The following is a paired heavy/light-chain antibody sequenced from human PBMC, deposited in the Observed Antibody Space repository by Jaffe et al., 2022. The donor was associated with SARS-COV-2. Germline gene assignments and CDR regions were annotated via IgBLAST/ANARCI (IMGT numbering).Heavy chain of an antibody. Sequence: QVQLVESGGGVVQPGRSLRLSCAASGFTFSSYAMHWVRQAPGKGLEWVAVISYDGSNKYYADSVKGRFTISRDNSKNTLYLQMNSLRAEDTAVYYCARDGGYCSGGSCYIGWFDPWGQGTLVTVSS. CDR2: ISYDGSNK. J-gene: IGHJ5*02. V-gene: IGHV3-30*04. CDR1: GFTFSSYA. CDR3: ARDGGYCSGGSCYIGWFDP. D-gene: IGHD2-15*01.
Light chain of an antibody. V-gene: IGKV3-15*01. Sequence: EIVMTQSPATLSVSPGERATLSCRASQSVSSNLAWYQQKPGQAPRLLIYGASTRATGIPARFSGSGSGTEFTLTISSLQSEDFAVYYCQQYNNWPPSTFGQGTKVEIK. CDR2: GAS. CDR1: QSVSSN. CDR3: QQYNNWPPST. J-gene: IGKJ1*01.